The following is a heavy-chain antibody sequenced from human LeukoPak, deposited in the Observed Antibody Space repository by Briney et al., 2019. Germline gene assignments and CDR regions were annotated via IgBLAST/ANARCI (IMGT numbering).Heavy chain of an antibody. CDR1: GYTFTGYY. D-gene: IGHD3-10*01. V-gene: IGHV1-2*02. Sequence: VASVKVSCKASGYTFTGYYMHWVRQAPGQGLEWMGWINPNSGGTNYAQKFQGRVTMTRDTSISTAYMELSRLRSDDTAVYYCSRATSPFYGSGSRFDPWGQGTLVTVSS. CDR2: INPNSGGT. CDR3: SRATSPFYGSGSRFDP. J-gene: IGHJ5*02.